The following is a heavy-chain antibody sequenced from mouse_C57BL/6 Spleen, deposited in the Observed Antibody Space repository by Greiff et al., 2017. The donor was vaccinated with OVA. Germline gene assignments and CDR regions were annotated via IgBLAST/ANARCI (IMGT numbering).Heavy chain of an antibody. CDR3: ARFDDYGEEAWFAY. Sequence: QVQLQQSGAELVKPGASVKISCKASGYAFSSYWMNWVKQRPGKGLEWIGQIYPGDGDTNYKGKFKGKATLTADKSSSTAYMQLSSLTSEDSAVYFFARFDDYGEEAWFAYWGQGTLVTVSA. CDR1: GYAFSSYW. V-gene: IGHV1-80*01. D-gene: IGHD2-4*01. CDR2: IYPGDGDT. J-gene: IGHJ3*01.